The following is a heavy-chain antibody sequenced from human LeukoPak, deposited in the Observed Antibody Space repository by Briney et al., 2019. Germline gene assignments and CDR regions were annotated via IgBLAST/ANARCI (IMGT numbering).Heavy chain of an antibody. D-gene: IGHD1-26*01. J-gene: IGHJ4*02. CDR2: IKSKTDGGTT. V-gene: IGHV3-15*01. Sequence: RTGGSLRLSCAASGFTFSNAWMSWVRQAPGKRLEWVGRIKSKTDGGTTNYAAPVKGRFTISKDDSKDTLYLQMNSLKTEDTAVYYCTTVESGATAYIDYWGQGTLVTVSS. CDR1: GFTFSNAW. CDR3: TTVESGATAYIDY.